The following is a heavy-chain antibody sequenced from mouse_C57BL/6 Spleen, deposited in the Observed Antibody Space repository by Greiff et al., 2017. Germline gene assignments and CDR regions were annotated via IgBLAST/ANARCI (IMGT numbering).Heavy chain of an antibody. CDR3: ARAITTVVATGDY. CDR2: INPGSGGT. D-gene: IGHD1-1*01. V-gene: IGHV1-54*01. J-gene: IGHJ2*01. CDR1: GYAFTNYL. Sequence: QVQLKQSGAELVRPGTSVKVSCKASGYAFTNYLIEWVKQRPGQGLEWIGVINPGSGGTNYNEKFKGKETLTADKSSSTAYMQLSSLTSEDSAVYFCARAITTVVATGDYWGQGPTLTVAS.